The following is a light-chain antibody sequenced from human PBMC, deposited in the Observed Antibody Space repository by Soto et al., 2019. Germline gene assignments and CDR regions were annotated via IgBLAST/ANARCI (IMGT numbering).Light chain of an antibody. CDR2: NNI. CDR1: SSNIGINT. J-gene: IGLJ2*01. V-gene: IGLV1-44*01. CDR3: ATWDDSLHGLV. Sequence: VLTQPPSTSGTPGQRVSISCSGGSSNIGINTVTWYQQLPGTAPKLLIYNNIQRPSGVPDRISGSKSGTSAYLAISGLQSEDEADYFCATWDDSLHGLVFGGGTKLTVL.